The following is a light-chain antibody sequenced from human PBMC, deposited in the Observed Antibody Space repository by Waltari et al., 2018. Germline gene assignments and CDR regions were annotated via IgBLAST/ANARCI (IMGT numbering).Light chain of an antibody. Sequence: EIVLTQSPDFQSVTPKEKVTITCRASQNIDYSLHWYQQKPDQSPKLLIRYASQSFSGVPSRFSGSGSGTDFTLTINSLEAEDAATYFCHQSYSLPRTFGQGTKVEIK. J-gene: IGKJ1*01. V-gene: IGKV6-21*01. CDR1: QNIDYS. CDR3: HQSYSLPRT. CDR2: YAS.